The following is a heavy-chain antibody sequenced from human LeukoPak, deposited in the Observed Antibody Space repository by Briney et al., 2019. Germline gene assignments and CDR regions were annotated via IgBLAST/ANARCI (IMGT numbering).Heavy chain of an antibody. J-gene: IGHJ4*02. Sequence: PGGSLRLSCAPSGFTFSSYEMNWVRQAPGKGLEWVSYISSSGSTIYYADSVKGRFTISRDNAKNSLYLQMNSMRAEDTAVYYCARTPHYDILTGYQPRLDYWGQGTLVTVSS. D-gene: IGHD3-9*01. CDR3: ARTPHYDILTGYQPRLDY. CDR1: GFTFSSYE. V-gene: IGHV3-48*03. CDR2: ISSSGSTI.